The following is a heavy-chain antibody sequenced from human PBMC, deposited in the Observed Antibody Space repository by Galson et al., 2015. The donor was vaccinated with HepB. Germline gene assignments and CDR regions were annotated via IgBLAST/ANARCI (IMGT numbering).Heavy chain of an antibody. V-gene: IGHV3-23*01. Sequence: SLRLSCAASGFTFSDYAMTWVRQAPGKGLEWVSAIGGSGGHTYYADSVNGRFTISRDNSKSTLYLQMNSLRAEDTALYYCANDRDSVAGWYFDLWGRGTLVTVSS. J-gene: IGHJ2*01. CDR2: IGGSGGHT. D-gene: IGHD6-19*01. CDR1: GFTFSDYA. CDR3: ANDRDSVAGWYFDL.